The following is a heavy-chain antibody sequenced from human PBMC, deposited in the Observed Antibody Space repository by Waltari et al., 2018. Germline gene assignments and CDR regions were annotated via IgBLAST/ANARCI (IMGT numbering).Heavy chain of an antibody. CDR3: AKGQGGRRWYFDY. J-gene: IGHJ4*02. V-gene: IGHV3-23*01. CDR2: ISPNSMSP. CDR1: GLSFSTYG. D-gene: IGHD3-16*01. Sequence: EVQLLESGGGLVQPGGSLRLSCTASGLSFSTYGMTWVRQAPGRGVWWVSSISPNSMSPYFADSVKGRFTISRDNSKSTVILQLSSLRVEDTAIYYCAKGQGGRRWYFDYWGQGSQVTVSS.